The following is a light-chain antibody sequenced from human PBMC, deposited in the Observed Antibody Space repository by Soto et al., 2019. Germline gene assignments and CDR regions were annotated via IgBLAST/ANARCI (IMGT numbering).Light chain of an antibody. V-gene: IGLV1-47*03. CDR2: RNS. Sequence: QLVLTQPPSASGTPGQRVTISCSGSSSNIGSNYVYWYQQLPGTVPQLLIYRNSERPSGVPDRFSGSKSGTSASLAISGLWSEDEADYYCAAWDDSLSGVVFGGGTKLTVL. CDR1: SSNIGSNY. CDR3: AAWDDSLSGVV. J-gene: IGLJ2*01.